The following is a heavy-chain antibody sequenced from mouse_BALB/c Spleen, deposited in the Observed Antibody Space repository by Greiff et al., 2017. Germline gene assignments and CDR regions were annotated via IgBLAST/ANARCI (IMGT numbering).Heavy chain of an antibody. V-gene: IGHV1-77*01. CDR1: GYTFTDYY. J-gene: IGHJ2*01. CDR2: IYPGSGNT. CDR3: ARRGTFDY. D-gene: IGHD2-14*01. Sequence: QFQLQQSGAELARPGASVKLSCKASGYTFTDYYINWVKQRTGQGLEWIGEIYPGSGNTYYNEKFKGKATLTADKSSSTAYMQLSSLTSEDSAVYFCARRGTFDYWGQGTTLTVSS.